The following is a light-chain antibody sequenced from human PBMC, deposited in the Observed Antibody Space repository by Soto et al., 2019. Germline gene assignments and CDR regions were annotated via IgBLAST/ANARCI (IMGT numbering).Light chain of an antibody. CDR3: MQGTHWPPYT. CDR1: QSLVHSDGKTY. Sequence: DVVMTQSPLSLPVTLGQPASISCRSSQSLVHSDGKTYLNWFQQRPGQSPRRLIYKVSNRDSGVPDRFSGSGSGTDFTRKLSRVEAADVGVYYCMQGTHWPPYTFGQGTKLEIK. V-gene: IGKV2-30*02. J-gene: IGKJ2*01. CDR2: KVS.